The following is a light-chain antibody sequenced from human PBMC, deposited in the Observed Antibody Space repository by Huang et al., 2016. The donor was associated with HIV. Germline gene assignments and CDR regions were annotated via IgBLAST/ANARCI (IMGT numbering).Light chain of an antibody. CDR3: QQRSNWPPIFT. J-gene: IGKJ3*01. CDR2: DAS. V-gene: IGKV3-11*01. Sequence: EIVLIQSPATLSLSPGESATISCRASQSVSSYLAWYQQKPGQAPRLLIYDASNRATGIPAKFSGSGSVTDFTLNISSLDPEYFAVYYCQQRSNWPPIFTFGPGTKVDIK. CDR1: QSVSSY.